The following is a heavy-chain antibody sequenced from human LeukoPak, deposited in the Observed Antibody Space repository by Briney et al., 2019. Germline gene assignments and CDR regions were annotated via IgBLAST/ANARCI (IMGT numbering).Heavy chain of an antibody. J-gene: IGHJ3*02. CDR1: GFTFSDYY. CDR3: ASVDTAMATGAFDT. Sequence: GGSLRLSCAASGFTFSDYYMSWIRQAPGKGLEWVSYISSSGSTIYYADSVKGRFTISRDNAKNSLYLQMNSLRAEDTAVYYCASVDTAMATGAFDTWGQGTMVTVSS. CDR2: ISSSGSTI. D-gene: IGHD5-18*01. V-gene: IGHV3-11*04.